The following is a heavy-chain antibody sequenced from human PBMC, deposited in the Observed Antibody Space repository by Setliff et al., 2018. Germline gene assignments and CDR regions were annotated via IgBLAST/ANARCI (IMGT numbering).Heavy chain of an antibody. CDR2: IYHSGRT. CDR1: GYSISSGYF. CDR3: ASPVDEYSSSWIFDY. V-gene: IGHV4-38-2*01. J-gene: IGHJ4*02. D-gene: IGHD6-13*01. Sequence: PSETLSLTCAVSGYSISSGYFWAWIRQPPGKGLEWIGSIYHSGRTHYNPSLKSRVTMSVDTSKNQFSLRLGSVTAADTAVYYCASPVDEYSSSWIFDYWGQGTLVTVSS.